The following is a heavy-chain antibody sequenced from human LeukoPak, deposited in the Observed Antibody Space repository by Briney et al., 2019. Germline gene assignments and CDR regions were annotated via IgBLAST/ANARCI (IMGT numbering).Heavy chain of an antibody. CDR1: GGSISSSNW. CDR2: IYHSGST. Sequence: SETLSLTCAVSGGSISSSNWWSWVRPPPGKGLEWIGEIYHSGSTNYNPSLKSRVTISVDKSKNQFSLKLSSVTAADTAVYYCARERGYDFWSGYPPYFDYWGQGTLVTVSS. CDR3: ARERGYDFWSGYPPYFDY. V-gene: IGHV4-4*02. J-gene: IGHJ4*02. D-gene: IGHD3-3*01.